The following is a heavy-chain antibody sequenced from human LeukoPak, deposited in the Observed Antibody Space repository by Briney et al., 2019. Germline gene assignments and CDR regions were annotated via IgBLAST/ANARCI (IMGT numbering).Heavy chain of an antibody. V-gene: IGHV3-30-3*01. J-gene: IGHJ6*03. D-gene: IGHD5-18*01. CDR2: ISYDGSNK. CDR3: ARDRGYSYGYYYYYYMDV. CDR1: AFSLSAYI. Sequence: GGSLRLSCAASAFSLSAYIMNWVRQAPGKGLEWVAAISYDGSNKYYADSVKGRITISRDNSKNTLYLQMNSLRAEDTAVYYCARDRGYSYGYYYYYYMDVWGKGTTVTVSS.